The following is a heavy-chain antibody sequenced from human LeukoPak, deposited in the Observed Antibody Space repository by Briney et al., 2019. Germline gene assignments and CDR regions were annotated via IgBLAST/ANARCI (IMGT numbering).Heavy chain of an antibody. CDR3: ARDRGSGVGATYFDY. CDR1: GFTFSSYS. D-gene: IGHD1-26*01. J-gene: IGHJ4*02. CDR2: ISSSSSYI. Sequence: GSLRLSCAASGFTFSSYSMNWVRQAPGKGLEWVSSISSSSSYIYYADSVKGRFTISRDNAKNSLYLQMNSLRAEDTAVYYCARDRGSGVGATYFDYWGQGTLVTVSS. V-gene: IGHV3-21*01.